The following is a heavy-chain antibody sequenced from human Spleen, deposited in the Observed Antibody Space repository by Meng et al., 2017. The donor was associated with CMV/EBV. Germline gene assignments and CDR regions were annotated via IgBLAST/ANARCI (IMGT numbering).Heavy chain of an antibody. Sequence: GYNMHWVRQAPGQGLEWMGWINPNSGGTNYAQKFQGRVTMTRDTSINTAYMELSRLRSDDTAVYYCARGDRDIVVVPAATGYNWFDPWGQGTLVTVSS. CDR2: INPNSGGT. CDR1: GYN. CDR3: ARGDRDIVVVPAATGYNWFDP. V-gene: IGHV1-2*02. J-gene: IGHJ5*02. D-gene: IGHD2-2*01.